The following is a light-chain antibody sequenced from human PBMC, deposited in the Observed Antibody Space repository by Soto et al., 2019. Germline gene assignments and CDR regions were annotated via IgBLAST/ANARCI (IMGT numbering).Light chain of an antibody. V-gene: IGKV1-12*01. CDR1: RGIGSW. Sequence: QMTQSPSSVSVSVGDRVTITCRASRGIGSWLAWYQQKPGKAPNLLIYSASSLQSGVPPRFSGSGSWTDFTLTISRLQPEDFATYYGQQGNSFPFTFGRGTRLEIE. J-gene: IGKJ5*01. CDR2: SAS. CDR3: QQGNSFPFT.